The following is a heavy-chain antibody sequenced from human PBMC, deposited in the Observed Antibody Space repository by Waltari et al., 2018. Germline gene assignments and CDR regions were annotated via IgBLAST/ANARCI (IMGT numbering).Heavy chain of an antibody. CDR1: GYTFSTYD. J-gene: IGHJ4*02. V-gene: IGHV1-8*01. Sequence: QVQLVQSGAEVKEPGASVKVSCKASGYTFSTYDINWVRQATGQGLEWMGGMNTNNGTTGYEPKFQGRVTMTRNTSISTANRALSSLRSDDTAVYYCARGSRLGSGTFFPTATDNWAQGTPVTVSS. D-gene: IGHD3-10*01. CDR2: MNTNNGTT. CDR3: ARGSRLGSGTFFPTATDN.